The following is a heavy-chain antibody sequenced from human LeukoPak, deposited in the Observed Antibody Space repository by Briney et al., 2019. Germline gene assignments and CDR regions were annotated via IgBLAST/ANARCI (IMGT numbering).Heavy chain of an antibody. D-gene: IGHD2-2*01. CDR1: GFTFSDYY. V-gene: IGHV3-11*04. Sequence: GEPLRLSCAASGFTFSDYYMSWIRQAPGKGLEWVSYISSSGSTIYYADSVKGRFTISRDNAKNSLYLQMNSLRAEDTAVYYCASRGALYCSSTSCAFGIWGQGTMVTVSS. CDR3: ASRGALYCSSTSCAFGI. CDR2: ISSSGSTI. J-gene: IGHJ3*02.